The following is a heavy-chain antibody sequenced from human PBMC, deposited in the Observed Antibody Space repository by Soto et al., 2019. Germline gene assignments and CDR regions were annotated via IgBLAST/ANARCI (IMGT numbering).Heavy chain of an antibody. CDR1: GFTFSRHA. Sequence: VGSLRLSCAASGFTFSRHAIHWVRLTRGRGLEWVLAISRDGSYIYYTDSVKGRFTVSRDNSKNTVFVQMNRLIPDDTALYFCARTRNGGVADSFDSWGQGTRVTVSS. D-gene: IGHD3-3*01. CDR2: ISRDGSYI. CDR3: ARTRNGGVADSFDS. J-gene: IGHJ5*01. V-gene: IGHV3-30*04.